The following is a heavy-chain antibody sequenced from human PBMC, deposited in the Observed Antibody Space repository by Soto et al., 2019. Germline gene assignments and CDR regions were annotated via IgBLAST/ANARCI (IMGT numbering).Heavy chain of an antibody. Sequence: EVQLVPSGAEVKKPGESLRLSCQGSGYRFINYWISWVRQMPGKGLEWVGRIDPSDSYTVYSPSFQGDVTISIDTAINTAFLEWRSLQASDTAMYYCVRHGNGTPFYFDLWGRGTLVPVSS. CDR2: IDPSDSYT. D-gene: IGHD1-1*01. CDR1: GYRFINYW. J-gene: IGHJ4*02. V-gene: IGHV5-10-1*03. CDR3: VRHGNGTPFYFDL.